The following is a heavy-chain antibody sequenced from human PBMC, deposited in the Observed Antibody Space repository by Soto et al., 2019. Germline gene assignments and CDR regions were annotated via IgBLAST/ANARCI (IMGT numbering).Heavy chain of an antibody. V-gene: IGHV3-7*01. CDR3: ARGLGSSGWYSPGDAFDI. CDR1: GFTFSDYW. J-gene: IGHJ3*02. D-gene: IGHD6-19*01. CDR2: IKKDGNEK. Sequence: EVQLVESGGGLVQPGGSLRLSCAVSGFTFSDYWMSWVRQAPGKGLEWVANIKKDGNEKYYVDSVKGRFTISRDNAKNPLYLQMNSLRAEDTAVYYCARGLGSSGWYSPGDAFDIWGQGTMVTVSS.